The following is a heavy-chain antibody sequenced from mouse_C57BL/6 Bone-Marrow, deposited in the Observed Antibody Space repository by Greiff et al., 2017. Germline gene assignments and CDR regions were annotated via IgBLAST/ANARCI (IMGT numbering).Heavy chain of an antibody. CDR2: IDPENGDT. V-gene: IGHV14-4*01. CDR3: TTQVYAKDD. CDR1: GFNIKDDY. Sequence: EVQLQQSGAELVRPGASVKLSCTASGFNIKDDYMHWVKQRPEQGLEWIGWIDPENGDTEYASKFQGKATITADTASNTAYLQLSSLTSEDTAVYYCTTQVYAKDDWGQGTSVTVSS. J-gene: IGHJ4*01.